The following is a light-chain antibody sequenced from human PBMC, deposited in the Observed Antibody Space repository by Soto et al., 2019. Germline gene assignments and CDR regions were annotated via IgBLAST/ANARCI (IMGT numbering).Light chain of an antibody. J-gene: IGKJ4*01. Sequence: DIQMTQSPSSVSASVGDRVTITCRASQGISNWLAWYQQQPGKAPKLLIYAASSLQSGVPSRLSGGGSGTHFTLIISSLQPEDFATYYCQQTNTFLPLTFGGGTKVEIK. CDR2: AAS. V-gene: IGKV1-12*01. CDR3: QQTNTFLPLT. CDR1: QGISNW.